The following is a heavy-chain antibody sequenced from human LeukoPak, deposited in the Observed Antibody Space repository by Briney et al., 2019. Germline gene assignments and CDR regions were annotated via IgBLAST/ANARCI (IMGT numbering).Heavy chain of an antibody. D-gene: IGHD6-19*01. CDR1: GFTFSSYG. J-gene: IGHJ4*02. CDR3: AKLPGIAVAGTGHY. CDR2: ISGSGGST. V-gene: IGHV3-23*01. Sequence: PGGSLRLSCAASGFTFSSYGMSWVRQAPGKGLEWVSAISGSGGSTYYADSVKGRFTISRDNSKNTLYLQMNSLRAEDTAVYYCAKLPGIAVAGTGHYWGQGTLVTVSS.